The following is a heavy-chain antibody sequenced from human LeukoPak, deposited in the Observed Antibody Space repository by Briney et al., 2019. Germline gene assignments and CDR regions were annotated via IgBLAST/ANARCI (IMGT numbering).Heavy chain of an antibody. CDR1: GFSLSTSGVG. Sequence: SGPTLVNPTQTLTLTCTFSGFSLSTSGVGVGWIRQPPGKALEWLALIYWDDDKRYSPSLKSRLTITKDTSKNQVVLTMTNMDPVDTATYYCAHSQGRMELGKRTDSSSLRPLDYWGQGTLVTVSS. D-gene: IGHD6-13*01. CDR3: AHSQGRMELGKRTDSSSLRPLDY. J-gene: IGHJ4*02. CDR2: IYWDDDK. V-gene: IGHV2-5*02.